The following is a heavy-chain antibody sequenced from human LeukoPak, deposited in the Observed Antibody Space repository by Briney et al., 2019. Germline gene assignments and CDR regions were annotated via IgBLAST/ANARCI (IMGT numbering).Heavy chain of an antibody. D-gene: IGHD2-15*01. CDR2: ISSRSSYI. V-gene: IGHV3-21*01. Sequence: PGGSLRLSCAASGFTFSTYSMNWVRQAPGKGLEWVSSISSRSSYIYYADSMKGRFTISRDNAKNSLYPQMNSLRAEDTAVYYCARDGGCTGGSCYRRFDYWGQGTLVTVSS. CDR3: ARDGGCTGGSCYRRFDY. J-gene: IGHJ4*02. CDR1: GFTFSTYS.